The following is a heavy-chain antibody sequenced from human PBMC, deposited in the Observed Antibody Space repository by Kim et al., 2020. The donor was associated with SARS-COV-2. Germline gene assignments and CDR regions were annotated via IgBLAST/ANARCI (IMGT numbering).Heavy chain of an antibody. V-gene: IGHV4-59*13. J-gene: IGHJ6*02. Sequence: SETLSLTCTVSGGSISSYYWSWIRQPPGKGLEWIGYIYYSGSTNYNPSLKSRVTISVDTSKNQFSLKLSSVTAADTAVYYCAREIWDGYNFLYYGMDVWGQGTTVTVSS. CDR3: AREIWDGYNFLYYGMDV. CDR1: GGSISSYY. CDR2: IYYSGST. D-gene: IGHD5-12*01.